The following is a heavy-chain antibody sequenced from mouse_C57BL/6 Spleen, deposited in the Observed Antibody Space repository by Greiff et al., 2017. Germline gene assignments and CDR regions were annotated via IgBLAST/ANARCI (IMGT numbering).Heavy chain of an antibody. CDR1: GYTFTSYW. CDR2: IYPGSGSI. D-gene: IGHD1-1*01. CDR3: ARYSFITTVVAFDY. Sequence: QVQLQQPGAELVKPGASVKMSCKASGYTFTSYWITWVKQRPGQGLEWIGDIYPGSGSINYNEKFKSKATLTVDTSSSTAYMQLSSLTSEDSAVYYCARYSFITTVVAFDYWGQGTTLTVSS. J-gene: IGHJ2*01. V-gene: IGHV1-55*01.